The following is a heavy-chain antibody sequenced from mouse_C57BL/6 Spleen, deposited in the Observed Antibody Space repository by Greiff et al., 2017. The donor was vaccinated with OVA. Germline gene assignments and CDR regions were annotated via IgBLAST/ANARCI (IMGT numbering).Heavy chain of an antibody. CDR2: INPNNGGT. CDR1: GYTFTDYN. V-gene: IGHV1-18*01. J-gene: IGHJ1*03. D-gene: IGHD1-1*01. Sequence: EVQLQQSGPELAKPGASVKIPCKASGYTFTDYNMDWVKQSHGKSLEWIGDINPNNGGTIYNQKFKGKATLTVDKSSSTAYMELRSLTSEDTAVYYCARRYYGHYWDYDVRGTGTTVTVSS. CDR3: ARRYYGHYWDYDV.